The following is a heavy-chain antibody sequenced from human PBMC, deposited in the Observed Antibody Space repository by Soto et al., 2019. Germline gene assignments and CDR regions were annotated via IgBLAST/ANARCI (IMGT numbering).Heavy chain of an antibody. CDR3: ARGQVVVVAAYYGMDV. Sequence: SGKCSCTGSGDAFSSDAISWVRQAPGQGLEWMGGIIPIFGTANYAQKFQGRVTITADESTSTAYMELSSLRSEDTAVYYCARGQVVVVAAYYGMDVWGQGTTVTVYS. D-gene: IGHD2-15*01. V-gene: IGHV1-69*13. J-gene: IGHJ6*02. CDR1: GDAFSSDA. CDR2: IIPIFGTA.